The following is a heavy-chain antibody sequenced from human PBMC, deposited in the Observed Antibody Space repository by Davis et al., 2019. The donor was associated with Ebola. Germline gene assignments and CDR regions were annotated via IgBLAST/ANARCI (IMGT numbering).Heavy chain of an antibody. J-gene: IGHJ6*04. CDR1: GFTFSDYY. Sequence: GESLKISCAASGFTFSDYYMSWIRQAPGKGLEWLSYISSSSSVMSYADSVKGRFTISRDNAKNSLHLQMNSLRDEDTAVYYCARDTTNYYIWAMDVWGKGTTVTVSS. D-gene: IGHD3-10*01. CDR2: ISSSSSVM. CDR3: ARDTTNYYIWAMDV. V-gene: IGHV3-11*04.